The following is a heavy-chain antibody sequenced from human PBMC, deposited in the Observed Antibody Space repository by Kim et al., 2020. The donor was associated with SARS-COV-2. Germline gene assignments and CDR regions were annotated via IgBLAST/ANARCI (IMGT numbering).Heavy chain of an antibody. D-gene: IGHD3-10*01. V-gene: IGHV1-69*13. J-gene: IGHJ4*02. CDR2: IIPIFGTA. CDR1: GGTFSSYA. Sequence: SVKVSCKASGGTFSSYAISWVRQAPGQGLEWMGGIIPIFGTANYAQKFQGRVTITADESTSTAYMELSSLRSEDTAVYYCAATMVQGVIMNVGDYWGQGTLVTVSS. CDR3: AATMVQGVIMNVGDY.